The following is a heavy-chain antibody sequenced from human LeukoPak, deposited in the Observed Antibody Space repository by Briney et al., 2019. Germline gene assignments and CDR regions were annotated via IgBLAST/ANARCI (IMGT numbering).Heavy chain of an antibody. D-gene: IGHD3-22*01. CDR1: GYTFTSYY. Sequence: GASVKVSCTASGYTFTSYYMHWVRQAPGQGLEWMGIINPSGGSTSYAQKFQGRVTMTRDTSTSTVYMELSSLRSEDTAVYYCARDHDGDSSGYYYGDAFDIWGQGTMVTVSS. CDR3: ARDHDGDSSGYYYGDAFDI. V-gene: IGHV1-46*01. CDR2: INPSGGST. J-gene: IGHJ3*02.